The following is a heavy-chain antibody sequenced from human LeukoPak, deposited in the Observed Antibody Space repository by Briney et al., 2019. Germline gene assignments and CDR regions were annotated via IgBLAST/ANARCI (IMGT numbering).Heavy chain of an antibody. CDR3: AKDYCSSTSCYTLGNYYYYMDV. Sequence: GGSLRLSCAASGFTFSSCGMHWVRQPPGKGLEWVAFIRYDGSNKYYADSVKGRFTISRDNSKNTLYLQMNSLRAEDSAVYYCAKDYCSSTSCYTLGNYYYYMDVWGKGTTVTVSS. J-gene: IGHJ6*03. CDR1: GFTFSSCG. V-gene: IGHV3-30*02. CDR2: IRYDGSNK. D-gene: IGHD2-2*02.